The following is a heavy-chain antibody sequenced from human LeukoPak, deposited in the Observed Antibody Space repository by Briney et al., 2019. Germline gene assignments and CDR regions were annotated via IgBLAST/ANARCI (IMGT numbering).Heavy chain of an antibody. J-gene: IGHJ6*02. CDR2: IYYSGST. CDR3: ARPFRDYVWGSYGLYGMDV. CDR1: GGSISSSSYY. V-gene: IGHV4-39*07. D-gene: IGHD3-16*01. Sequence: PSETLSLTCAVSGGSISSSSYYWGWIRQPPGKGLEWIGSIYYSGSTYYNPSLKSRVTISVDTSKNQFSLKLSSVTAADTAVYYCARPFRDYVWGSYGLYGMDVWGQGTTVTVSS.